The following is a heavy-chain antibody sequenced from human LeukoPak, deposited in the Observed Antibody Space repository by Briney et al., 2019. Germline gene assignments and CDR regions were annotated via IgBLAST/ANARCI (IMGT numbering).Heavy chain of an antibody. D-gene: IGHD3-3*01. J-gene: IGHJ6*02. V-gene: IGHV1-2*02. CDR2: INPNSGGT. CDR3: ARDSIPPYYHFWRGYRYYGMDV. CDR1: GYSFTGYH. Sequence: ASVKVSCKASGYSFTGYHMHWVRQAPGQGLEWMGWINPNSGGTNYAQKFQGRVTMTRDTSISTAYMELSRLRSDDTAVYYCARDSIPPYYHFWRGYRYYGMDVWGQGTTVTVSS.